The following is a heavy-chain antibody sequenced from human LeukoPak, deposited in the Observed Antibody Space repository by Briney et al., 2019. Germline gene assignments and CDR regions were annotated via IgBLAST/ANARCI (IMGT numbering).Heavy chain of an antibody. V-gene: IGHV3-7*01. CDR1: GFAFSRYW. D-gene: IGHD1-26*01. J-gene: IGHJ4*02. Sequence: GGSLRLSCAASGFAFSRYWMSWVRQAPGKELDWVANINQRGSEKYYAGSVKGRFTISRDNAKNSVSLQMNSLRAEDTAVCYCARLDIDGSGRGRYSNDFWGQGTLVTVSS. CDR2: INQRGSEK. CDR3: ARLDIDGSGRGRYSNDF.